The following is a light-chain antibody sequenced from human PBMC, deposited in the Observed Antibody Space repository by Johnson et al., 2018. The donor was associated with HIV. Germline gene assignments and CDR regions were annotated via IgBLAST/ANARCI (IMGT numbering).Light chain of an antibody. Sequence: QSVLTQSPSVSAAPGQKVTISCSGSSSNIGNNYVSWYQQLPGTAPKLLIYENNKRPSGIPDRFSGSKSGTSATLGITGLQTGDEADYYCGTWDSSLIAGPLHVFGTGTKVTVL. CDR1: SSNIGNNY. J-gene: IGLJ1*01. V-gene: IGLV1-51*02. CDR2: ENN. CDR3: GTWDSSLIAGPLHV.